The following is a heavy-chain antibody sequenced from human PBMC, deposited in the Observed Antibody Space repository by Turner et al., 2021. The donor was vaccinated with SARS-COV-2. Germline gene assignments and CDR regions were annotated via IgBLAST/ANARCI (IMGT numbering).Heavy chain of an antibody. CDR2: ISYIGSKT. J-gene: IGHJ6*02. CDR1: GLTFSNYV. D-gene: IGHD3-16*01. Sequence: EVQLLESGGGVVHPGGSLSLSCAASGLTFSNYVMDWVRHAPGKGLQSVGSISYIGSKTYYLDSVKGRFTISRDNSRNIVYLHMNSLRAEDTAIYYCARVMEAFIDSYYYGLDVWGQGTSVTVSS. CDR3: ARVMEAFIDSYYYGLDV. V-gene: IGHV3-23*05.